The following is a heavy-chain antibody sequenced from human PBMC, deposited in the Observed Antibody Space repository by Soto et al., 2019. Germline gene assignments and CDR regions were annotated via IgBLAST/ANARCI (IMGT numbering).Heavy chain of an antibody. J-gene: IGHJ2*01. V-gene: IGHV3-30*18. CDR3: AKEEGLNWYLDL. CDR2: ISYDGSNK. CDR1: GFTFSSYG. Sequence: QVQLVESGGGVVQPGRSLRLSCAASGFTFSSYGMHWVLQAPGKGLEWVAVISYDGSNKYYADSVKGRFTISRDNSKNTLYLQMNSLRAEDTAVYYCAKEEGLNWYLDLWGRGTLVNVSS.